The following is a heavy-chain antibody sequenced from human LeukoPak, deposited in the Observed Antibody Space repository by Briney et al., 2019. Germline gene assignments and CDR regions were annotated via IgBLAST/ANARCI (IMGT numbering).Heavy chain of an antibody. CDR1: GYTFSDYW. CDR3: ARRDLGGYDFAYFDY. V-gene: IGHV5-51*01. CDR2: IFPHDSDT. J-gene: IGHJ4*02. Sequence: GESLKISCQGSGYTFSDYWIAWVRQMPGKGLEWMGIIFPHDSDTRYSPPFQGQVTISADKSISTAYLQWSSLKASDTAIYYCARRDLGGYDFAYFDYWGQGTLVTVSS. D-gene: IGHD5-12*01.